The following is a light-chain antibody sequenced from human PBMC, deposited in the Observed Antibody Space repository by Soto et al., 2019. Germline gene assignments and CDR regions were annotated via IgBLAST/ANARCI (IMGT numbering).Light chain of an antibody. CDR1: QSVSAF. Sequence: DIQMTQSASSLSASVGYRVTITCRASQSVSAFLNWYRHKPGKAPELLIFSASNLHPGVPSRFSGRGSGAAFTLTITNLQPDDFATYYCQQTYSPPGTFGQGTKVDIK. CDR3: QQTYSPPGT. V-gene: IGKV1-39*01. J-gene: IGKJ1*01. CDR2: SAS.